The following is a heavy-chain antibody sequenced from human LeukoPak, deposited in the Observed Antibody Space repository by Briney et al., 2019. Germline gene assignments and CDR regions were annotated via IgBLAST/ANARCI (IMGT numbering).Heavy chain of an antibody. D-gene: IGHD3-10*01. Sequence: SETLSLTCTVSGGSISSYYWSWIRQPPGKGLEWIGYIYYSGSTNYNPSLKSRVTISVDTSKNRFSLKLSSVTAADTAVYYCARANLWFGESNFDYWGQGTLVTVSS. V-gene: IGHV4-59*01. CDR1: GGSISSYY. CDR3: ARANLWFGESNFDY. J-gene: IGHJ4*02. CDR2: IYYSGST.